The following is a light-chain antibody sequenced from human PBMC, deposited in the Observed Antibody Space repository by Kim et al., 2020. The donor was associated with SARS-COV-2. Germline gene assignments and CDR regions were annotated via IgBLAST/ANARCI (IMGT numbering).Light chain of an antibody. CDR3: NSRDSSGNHVV. J-gene: IGLJ2*01. CDR1: SLRSYY. Sequence: SSELTQDPAVSVALGQTVRITCQGDSLRSYYASWYQQKPGQAPVLVIYGKNNRPSGIPDRFSGSRSGNKPSLTITGAQAEDESDYYCNSRDSSGNHVVFG. V-gene: IGLV3-19*01. CDR2: GKN.